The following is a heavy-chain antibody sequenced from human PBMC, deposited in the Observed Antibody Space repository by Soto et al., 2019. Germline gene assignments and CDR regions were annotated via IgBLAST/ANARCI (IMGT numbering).Heavy chain of an antibody. CDR3: ARWGSLCFGDFCCYYYMVV. Sequence: EVQLVVSGDGLVKPGGALRLSCAAYGFTFSSYIITWVCQAPGKVLEWVSSISSSSSYIYFADSGKGRLTISKDNAKNSLNLQMNSLRAEDTGVYYWARWGSLCFGDFCCYYYMVVWGKGTTVTVSS. J-gene: IGHJ6*03. D-gene: IGHD3-16*01. CDR1: GFTFSSYI. CDR2: ISSSSSYI. V-gene: IGHV3-21*01.